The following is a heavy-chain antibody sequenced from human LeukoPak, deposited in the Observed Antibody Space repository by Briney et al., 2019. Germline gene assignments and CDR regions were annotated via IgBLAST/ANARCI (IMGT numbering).Heavy chain of an antibody. D-gene: IGHD3-3*01. J-gene: IGHJ6*02. CDR1: GFAVSSNH. Sequence: PGGSLRLSCAASGFAVSSNHMSWVRQAPGKGLEWVANIKQDGSEKYYVDSVKGRFTISRDNAKNSLYLQMNSLRAEDTAVYYCAREKALRFLEWPDYGMDVWGQGTTVTVSS. CDR2: IKQDGSEK. V-gene: IGHV3-7*01. CDR3: AREKALRFLEWPDYGMDV.